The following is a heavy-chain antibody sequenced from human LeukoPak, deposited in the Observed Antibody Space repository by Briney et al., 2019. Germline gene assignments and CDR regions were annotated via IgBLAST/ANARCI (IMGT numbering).Heavy chain of an antibody. Sequence: GASVKVSCKASGYTFTSYDINWVRQAPGQGLEWMGWMNPNSGNTGYSQKFQGRLTMTRNTSISTAYMELSSLRSEDTAVYYCARGPNWNYVVPLDYWGQGTLVTVSS. D-gene: IGHD1-7*01. J-gene: IGHJ4*02. V-gene: IGHV1-8*01. CDR3: ARGPNWNYVVPLDY. CDR1: GYTFTSYD. CDR2: MNPNSGNT.